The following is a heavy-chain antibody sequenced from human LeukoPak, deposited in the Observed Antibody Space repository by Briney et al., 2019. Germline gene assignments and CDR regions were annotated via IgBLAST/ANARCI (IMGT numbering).Heavy chain of an antibody. V-gene: IGHV3-21*01. CDR3: VRDLMGSGSTTAYLHH. CDR2: ISRSSRHV. CDR1: GFTFSDYS. J-gene: IGHJ1*01. Sequence: GGSLRLSCAASGFTFSDYSMIWVRQAPGKGLEWVSSISRSSRHVYYAGSVKGRFPISRDNTKNSLYLQMNSLRAEDMAVYFCVRDLMGSGSTTAYLHHWGQGTLVTVSS. D-gene: IGHD1-1*01.